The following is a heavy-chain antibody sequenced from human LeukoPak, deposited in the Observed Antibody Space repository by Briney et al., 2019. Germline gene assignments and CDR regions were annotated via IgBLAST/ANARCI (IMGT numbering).Heavy chain of an antibody. V-gene: IGHV1-2*02. Sequence: ASVKVSCKASGYTFTGYYMHWVRQAPGQGLEWMGWINPNSGGTNYAQKFQGGVTMTRDTSISTAYMELSRLRSDDTAVYYCARGFRYAMVRGVISYWGQGTLVTVSA. D-gene: IGHD3-10*01. CDR3: ARGFRYAMVRGVISY. CDR2: INPNSGGT. J-gene: IGHJ4*02. CDR1: GYTFTGYY.